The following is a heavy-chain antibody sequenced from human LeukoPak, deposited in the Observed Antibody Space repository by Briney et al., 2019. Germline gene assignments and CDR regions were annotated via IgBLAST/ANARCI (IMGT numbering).Heavy chain of an antibody. Sequence: GGSLRLSCAASGFTFSSYAMSWVHQAPGKGLEWVSAISGSGGSTYYADSVKGRFTISRDNSKNTLYVQMNSLRGEDTAVYYCAKDLNYGDLLDYWGQGALVTVSS. J-gene: IGHJ4*02. CDR2: ISGSGGST. CDR1: GFTFSSYA. V-gene: IGHV3-23*01. CDR3: AKDLNYGDLLDY. D-gene: IGHD4-17*01.